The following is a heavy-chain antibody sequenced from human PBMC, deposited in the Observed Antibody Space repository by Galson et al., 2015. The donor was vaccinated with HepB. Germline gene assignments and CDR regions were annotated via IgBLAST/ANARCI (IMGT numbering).Heavy chain of an antibody. J-gene: IGHJ5*02. Sequence: QSGAEVKKPGESLKISCKGSGYSFTSYWIGWVRQMPGKGLEWMGIIYPGDSDTRYSPSFQGQVTISADKSISTAYLQWSSLKASDTAMYYCAIVVVVAATPRWFDPWGQGTLVTVSS. V-gene: IGHV5-51*01. CDR2: IYPGDSDT. CDR3: AIVVVVAATPRWFDP. CDR1: GYSFTSYW. D-gene: IGHD2-15*01.